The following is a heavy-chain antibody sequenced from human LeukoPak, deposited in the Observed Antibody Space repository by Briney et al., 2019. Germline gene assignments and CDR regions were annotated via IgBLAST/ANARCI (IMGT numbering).Heavy chain of an antibody. CDR1: GRSVTTYH. J-gene: IGHJ4*02. V-gene: IGHV4-59*02. CDR2: IYYSGSI. CDR3: ARYPGASGDSYYFDY. D-gene: IGHD4-17*01. Sequence: PSETLSLTCTVSGRSVTTYHWSWIRQPPGKGLEWIGYIYYSGSINYNPSLNSRVTISLDTSKNEFSLKLRSVTAADTAVYYCARYPGASGDSYYFDYWGQGTRVTVSS.